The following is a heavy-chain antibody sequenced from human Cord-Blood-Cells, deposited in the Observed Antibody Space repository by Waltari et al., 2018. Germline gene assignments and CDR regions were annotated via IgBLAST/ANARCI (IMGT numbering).Heavy chain of an antibody. CDR2: IIPIFGTA. V-gene: IGHV1-69*01. D-gene: IGHD6-13*01. CDR1: GGTFSSYA. CDR3: ARDNSKDEYSSSWYGGY. J-gene: IGHJ4*02. Sequence: QVQLVQSGAEVKKPGSSVKVSCKASGGTFSSYAISWVRQAPGQGLEWMGGIIPIFGTANYAQKCQGRVTITADESTSTAYMELSSLRSEDTAVYYCARDNSKDEYSSSWYGGYWGQGTLVTVSS.